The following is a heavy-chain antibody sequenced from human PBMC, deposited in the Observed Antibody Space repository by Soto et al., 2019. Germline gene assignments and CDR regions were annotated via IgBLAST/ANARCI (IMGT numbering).Heavy chain of an antibody. J-gene: IGHJ5*02. D-gene: IGHD2-21*02. CDR2: IRSKAYGGTT. V-gene: IGHV3-49*03. Sequence: GGSLRLSCTASGFTFGDYAMSWFRQAPGKGLEWVGFIRSKAYGGTTEYAASVKGRFTISRDDSKSIAYLQMNSLKTEDTAVYYCTRYSDGGNSAGYRFDPWGQGTLVTVSS. CDR3: TRYSDGGNSAGYRFDP. CDR1: GFTFGDYA.